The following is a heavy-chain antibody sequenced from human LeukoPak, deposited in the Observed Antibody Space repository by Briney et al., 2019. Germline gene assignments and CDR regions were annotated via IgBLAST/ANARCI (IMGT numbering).Heavy chain of an antibody. CDR2: INHSGST. Sequence: SETLSLTCAVYGGSFSGYYWSWIRQPPGKGLEWIGEINHSGSTNYNPSLKSRVTISVDTSKNQFSLKLSSVTAVDTAVYYCAKGRGVRVRGVINYGMDVWGKGTTVTVSS. D-gene: IGHD3-10*01. V-gene: IGHV4-34*01. J-gene: IGHJ6*04. CDR1: GGSFSGYY. CDR3: AKGRGVRVRGVINYGMDV.